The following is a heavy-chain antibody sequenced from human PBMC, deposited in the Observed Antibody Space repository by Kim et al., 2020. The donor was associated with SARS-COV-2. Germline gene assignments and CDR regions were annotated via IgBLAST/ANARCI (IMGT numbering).Heavy chain of an antibody. V-gene: IGHV4-59*10. CDR3: ARWAGTFDY. J-gene: IGHJ4*02. D-gene: IGHD1-1*01. Sequence: GTNYTPSLKCRVTMSVDTSKNQFSLKLSSVTAADTAVYYCARWAGTFDYWGQGTLVTVSS. CDR2: GT.